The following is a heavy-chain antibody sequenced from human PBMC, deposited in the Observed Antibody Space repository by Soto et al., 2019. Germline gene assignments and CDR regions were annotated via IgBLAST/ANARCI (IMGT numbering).Heavy chain of an antibody. V-gene: IGHV1-69*01. CDR2: IIPIFGTA. CDR1: GGTFSSYA. CDR3: ARDPYYYDSSGYIGAFDI. J-gene: IGHJ3*02. D-gene: IGHD3-22*01. Sequence: VQLVQSGAEVKKPGSSVKVSCKASGGTFSSYAISWVRQAPGQGLEWMGGIIPIFGTANYAQKFQGRVTITADESTSTAYMELSSLRSEDTAVYYCARDPYYYDSSGYIGAFDIWGQGTMVTVSS.